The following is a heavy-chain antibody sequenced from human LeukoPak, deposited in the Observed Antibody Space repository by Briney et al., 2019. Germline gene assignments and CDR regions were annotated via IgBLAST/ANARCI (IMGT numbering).Heavy chain of an antibody. D-gene: IGHD6-19*01. V-gene: IGHV3-7*01. CDR3: AREGSSGWLNWFDP. CDR1: GFTFSSYW. CDR2: IKQDGSEK. J-gene: IGHJ5*02. Sequence: GGSPRLSCAASGFTFSSYWMSWVRQAPGKGLEWVANIKQDGSEKYYVDSVKGRFTISRDNAKNSLYLQMNSLRAEDTAVYYCAREGSSGWLNWFDPWGQGTLVTVSS.